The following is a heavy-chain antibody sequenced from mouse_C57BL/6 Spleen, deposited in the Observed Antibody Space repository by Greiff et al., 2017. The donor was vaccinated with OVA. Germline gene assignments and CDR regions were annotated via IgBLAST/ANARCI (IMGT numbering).Heavy chain of an antibody. D-gene: IGHD1-1*01. CDR3: ARWDYGSINYAMDY. J-gene: IGHJ4*01. V-gene: IGHV1-80*01. CDR1: GYAFSSYW. Sequence: QVQLKQSGAELVKPGASVKISCKASGYAFSSYWMNWVKQRPGKGLEWIGQIYPGDGDTNYNGKFKGKATLTADKSSSTAYMQLSSLTSEDSAVYFCARWDYGSINYAMDYWGQGTSVTVSS. CDR2: IYPGDGDT.